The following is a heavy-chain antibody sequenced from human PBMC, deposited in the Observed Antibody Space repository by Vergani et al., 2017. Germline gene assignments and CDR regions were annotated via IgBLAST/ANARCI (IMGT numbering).Heavy chain of an antibody. CDR3: ARRDGYYESMEDNWFDP. CDR2: IYYSGST. CDR1: GGSISSSSYY. V-gene: IGHV4-39*01. J-gene: IGHJ5*02. D-gene: IGHD3-22*01. Sequence: QLQLQESGPGLVKPSETLSLTCTVSGGSISSSSYYWGWIRQPPGKGLEWMGSIYYSGSTYYNPSLKSRVTISVETSKNQFALKLSSVTAADTAVYYCARRDGYYESMEDNWFDPWGQGTLVTVSS.